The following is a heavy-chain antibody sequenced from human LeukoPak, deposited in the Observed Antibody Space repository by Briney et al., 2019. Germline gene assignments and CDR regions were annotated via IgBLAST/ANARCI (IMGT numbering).Heavy chain of an antibody. CDR1: GFTFRSYA. D-gene: IGHD5-18*01. CDR3: ARDSGYSYADDY. V-gene: IGHV3-48*02. J-gene: IGHJ4*02. CDR2: ITYNSRTI. Sequence: PGGSLRLSCAASGFTFRSYAMQWVRQAPGKGLEWVSYITYNSRTIFYADSVKGRFTISRDNAKDSLYLQMSSLRDEDTAVYYCARDSGYSYADDYWGQGTLVTVSS.